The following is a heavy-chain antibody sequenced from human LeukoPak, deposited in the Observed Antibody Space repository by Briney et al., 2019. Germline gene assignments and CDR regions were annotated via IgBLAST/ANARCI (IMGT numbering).Heavy chain of an antibody. D-gene: IGHD1-7*01. CDR1: GFTFSRYW. V-gene: IGHV3-74*03. Sequence: PGGSLRLSCAASGFTFSRYWMHWVRQAPGKGPVWVSRINIYGNTITYADSVKGRFTISRDNANNTLYLQMNRLRADDTAVYYCARDTGTGRNYMDVWGKGTTVIVSS. CDR3: ARDTGTGRNYMDV. J-gene: IGHJ6*03. CDR2: INIYGNTI.